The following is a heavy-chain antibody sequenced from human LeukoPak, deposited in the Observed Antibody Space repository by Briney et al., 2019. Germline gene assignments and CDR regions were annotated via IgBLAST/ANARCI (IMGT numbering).Heavy chain of an antibody. D-gene: IGHD2-2*01. Sequence: KASETLSLTRTVSGGSISSSSYYWGWIRQPPGKGLEWIGSIYYSGSTYYNPSLKSRVTISVDTSKNQFSLKLSSVTAADTAVYYCARHRSRYCSSTSCYADYSVESWGRGTLVTVSS. J-gene: IGHJ4*02. V-gene: IGHV4-39*01. CDR2: IYYSGST. CDR3: ARHRSRYCSSTSCYADYSVES. CDR1: GGSISSSSYY.